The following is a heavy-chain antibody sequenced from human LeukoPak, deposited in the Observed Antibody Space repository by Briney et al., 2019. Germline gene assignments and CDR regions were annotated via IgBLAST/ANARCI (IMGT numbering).Heavy chain of an antibody. Sequence: SGTLSLTCTVSGGSISSYYWSWIRQPPGKGLEWIGYIYYSGSTNYNPSLKSRVTISVDTSKNQFSLKLSSVTAADTAVYYCARGTIDGNSYFDYWGQGTLVTVSS. V-gene: IGHV4-59*01. D-gene: IGHD4-23*01. CDR1: GGSISSYY. CDR3: ARGTIDGNSYFDY. J-gene: IGHJ4*02. CDR2: IYYSGST.